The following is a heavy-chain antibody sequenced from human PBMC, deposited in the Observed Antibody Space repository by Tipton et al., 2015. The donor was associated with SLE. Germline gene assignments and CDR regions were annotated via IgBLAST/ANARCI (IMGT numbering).Heavy chain of an antibody. CDR3: ARGGQGVAFDL. CDR1: GGSISSYY. J-gene: IGHJ3*01. CDR2: IEYRGST. D-gene: IGHD6-25*01. Sequence: LRLSCTVPGGSISSYYWSWIRQPPGKGLEWIGYIEYRGSTNYNPSLKSRVTISVDTSKNQFSLKLSSVTAADTAVYYCARGGQGVAFDLWGLGTMVTVSS. V-gene: IGHV4-59*12.